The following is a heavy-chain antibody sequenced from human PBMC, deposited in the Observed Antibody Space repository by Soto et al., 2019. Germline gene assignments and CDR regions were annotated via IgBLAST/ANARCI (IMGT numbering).Heavy chain of an antibody. V-gene: IGHV3-9*01. CDR2: ISWNSGSI. J-gene: IGHJ4*02. CDR3: AKGVTTATPVDS. CDR1: GFTFDDYA. D-gene: IGHD4-17*01. Sequence: GGSLRLSCEASGFTFDDYAMHWVRQAPGKGLEWVSGISWNSGSIGYADSVKGRFTISRDNARNSLYPQMNSLRAEDTALYYCAKGVTTATPVDSWGQGTLVTVSS.